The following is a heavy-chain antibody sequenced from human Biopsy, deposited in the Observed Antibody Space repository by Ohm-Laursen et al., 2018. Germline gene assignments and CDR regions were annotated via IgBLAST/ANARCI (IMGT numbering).Heavy chain of an antibody. D-gene: IGHD6-6*01. CDR1: GFTFSTYT. V-gene: IGHV3-21*01. CDR2: ISRTSDFI. CDR3: ARERGWKSISTIDY. Sequence: SLRLSCAASGFTFSTYTMTWVRQAPGKGLEWVSSISRTSDFIYYADSVMGRFTISRDNAKNSVDLQMNSLRAEDTAVYFCARERGWKSISTIDYWDQGTLVTASS. J-gene: IGHJ4*02.